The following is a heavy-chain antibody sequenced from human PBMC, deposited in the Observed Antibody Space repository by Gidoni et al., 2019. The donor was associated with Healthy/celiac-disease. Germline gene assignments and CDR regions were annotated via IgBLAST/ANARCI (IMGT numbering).Heavy chain of an antibody. J-gene: IGHJ4*02. D-gene: IGHD6-13*01. CDR1: GVTFSSYG. V-gene: IGHV3-33*01. CDR2: IWYDGSNK. CDR3: ARDHQAGGGLDY. Sequence: QVQLVESGGGVVQPGRSRRLSGAASGVTFSSYGMHWVRQAPGKGLEWVAVIWYDGSNKYFADSVKCRFTISRDNSKNTLYLQMNSLRAEDTAVYYCARDHQAGGGLDYWGQGTLVTVSS.